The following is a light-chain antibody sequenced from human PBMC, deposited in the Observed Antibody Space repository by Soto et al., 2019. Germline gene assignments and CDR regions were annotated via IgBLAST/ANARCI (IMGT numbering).Light chain of an antibody. J-gene: IGKJ1*01. CDR1: QSVSSK. CDR3: QQHNTWPWT. CDR2: AAS. Sequence: EIVLTQSPDTLSLSPGEGASLSCRASQSVSSKLAWYQQKPGQAPRLLIYAASTRATGIPARFSGSGSGTEFTLTISSLQSEDFAVYFCQQHNTWPWT. V-gene: IGKV3-15*01.